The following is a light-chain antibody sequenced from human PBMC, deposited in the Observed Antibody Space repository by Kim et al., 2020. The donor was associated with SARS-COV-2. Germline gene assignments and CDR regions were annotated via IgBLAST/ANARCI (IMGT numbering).Light chain of an antibody. Sequence: ETVLTQSPGTLSLSPGERATLSGRASQSVTSNYLAWYQQKVGQAPRLLIYAASSRATGSPDRFSGSESGTDFTLTISRLEPEDFAVYSCNQYETSPRTFGQGAKVDIK. CDR3: NQYETSPRT. CDR1: QSVTSNY. J-gene: IGKJ1*01. CDR2: AAS. V-gene: IGKV3-20*01.